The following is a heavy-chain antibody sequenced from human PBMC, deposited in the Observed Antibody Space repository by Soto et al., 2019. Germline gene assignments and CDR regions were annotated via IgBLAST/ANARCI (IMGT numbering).Heavy chain of an antibody. D-gene: IGHD3-10*01. Sequence: QVQLQESGPGLVKPSETLSLTCTVSGGPVSSGSYYWSWIRQPPGKGLEWVGYIYYSGSTNYNPSLQGRVTLSGSTSKNQFSLKLRCVTAADTAVYYCARSVGYGSGSYYSPYFDYWGQGTLVAVSS. CDR2: IYYSGST. CDR1: GGPVSSGSYY. CDR3: ARSVGYGSGSYYSPYFDY. V-gene: IGHV4-61*01. J-gene: IGHJ4*02.